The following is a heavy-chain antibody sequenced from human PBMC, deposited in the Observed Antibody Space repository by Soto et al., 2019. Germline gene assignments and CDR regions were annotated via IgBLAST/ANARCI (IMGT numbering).Heavy chain of an antibody. CDR2: SSGYNGNT. CDR3: ASAYCGGDCVNQGDYCYGMDV. J-gene: IGHJ6*02. D-gene: IGHD2-21*02. Sequence: QVQLVQSGAEVKKPGASVEVSCKASGYTFTSYGISWVRQAPGQGLEGMGWSSGYNGNTNYAQKFKGRVTMTTDTATSTAYTELLSLRSDDTAVYYWASAYCGGDCVNQGDYCYGMDVWSQGTTVTVSS. CDR1: GYTFTSYG. V-gene: IGHV1-18*01.